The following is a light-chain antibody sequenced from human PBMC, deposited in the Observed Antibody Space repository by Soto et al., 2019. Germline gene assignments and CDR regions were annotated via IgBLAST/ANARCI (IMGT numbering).Light chain of an antibody. CDR1: STDVGSHNY. V-gene: IGLV2-14*01. CDR2: EVN. CDR3: SSYTTNNTVV. Sequence: QSVLTQAASVSESPGQSISLSCGGTSTDVGSHNYVSWYQQHPGKAPKLIIFEVNNRPSGVSHRFSGSKSGNTASLTISDLKGEDEADYYCSSYTTNNTVVFGGGTQLTVL. J-gene: IGLJ2*01.